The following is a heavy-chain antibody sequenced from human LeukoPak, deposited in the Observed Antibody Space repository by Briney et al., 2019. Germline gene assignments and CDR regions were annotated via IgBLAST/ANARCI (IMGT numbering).Heavy chain of an antibody. V-gene: IGHV3-30*02. D-gene: IGHD3-10*01. J-gene: IGHJ4*02. CDR2: IQYDGSKK. Sequence: GGSLRLSCAASGFTFSSYWMSWVRRAPGKGLEWVTFIQYDGSKKYYADSVKGRFTISRDNSKNTLYLEMNSLRAEDTAVYYCAKDIGSYYDYWGQGILVTVSS. CDR1: GFTFSSYW. CDR3: AKDIGSYYDY.